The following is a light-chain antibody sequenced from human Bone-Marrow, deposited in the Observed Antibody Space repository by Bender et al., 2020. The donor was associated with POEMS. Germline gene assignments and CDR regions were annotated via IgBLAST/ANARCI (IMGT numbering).Light chain of an antibody. CDR2: GYN. CDR3: ASFTKMSTWV. J-gene: IGLJ3*02. CDR1: SSNTGSGYD. V-gene: IGLV1-40*01. Sequence: QSVLTQPPSVSGAPGQRVTISCTGSSSNTGSGYDINWYQHLPGTAPKLLIYGYNNRPSGVPDRFSGSKSGTSASLAITGLQAEDEGDYYCASFTKMSTWVFGGGTKVTVL.